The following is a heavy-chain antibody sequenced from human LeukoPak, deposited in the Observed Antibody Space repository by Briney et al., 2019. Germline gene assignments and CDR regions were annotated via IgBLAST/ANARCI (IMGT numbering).Heavy chain of an antibody. CDR3: ARPTAAAGTQSDY. CDR1: GGTFSSYA. V-gene: IGHV1-69*06. Sequence: SVKVSCKASGGTFSSYAISWVRQAPGQGLEWMGGIIPIFGTANYAQKFQGRVTITADKSTSTAYMELSSLKASDTAMYYCARPTAAAGTQSDYWGQGTLVTVSS. CDR2: IIPIFGTA. D-gene: IGHD6-13*01. J-gene: IGHJ4*02.